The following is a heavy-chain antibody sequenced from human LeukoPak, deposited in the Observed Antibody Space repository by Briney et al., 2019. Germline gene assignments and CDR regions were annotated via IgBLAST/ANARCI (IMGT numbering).Heavy chain of an antibody. J-gene: IGHJ4*02. CDR2: ISSSSSYI. D-gene: IGHD3-16*02. Sequence: GGTLRLSCAASGFTFSTYGMNWVRQAPGKGLEWVSSISSSSSYIYYADSVKGRFTISRDNAKNSLYLQMNSPRAEDTAVYYCARDLYAPYDYVWGSYRSPFDYWGQGTLVTVSS. V-gene: IGHV3-21*01. CDR1: GFTFSTYG. CDR3: ARDLYAPYDYVWGSYRSPFDY.